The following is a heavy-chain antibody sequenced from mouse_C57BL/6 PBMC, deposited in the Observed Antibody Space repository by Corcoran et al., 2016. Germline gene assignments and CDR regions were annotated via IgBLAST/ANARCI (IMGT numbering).Heavy chain of an antibody. D-gene: IGHD1-1*01. V-gene: IGHV9-3*01. J-gene: IGHJ1*03. Sequence: QIQLVQSGPELKKPGETVKISCKASGYTFTTYGMSWVKQAPGKGLKWMGWINTYSGVPTYADDFKGRFAFSLETSASTAYLQINDLTKEDPATYCGARNDGSSYCYVDVWGTGTSVTVSS. CDR1: GYTFTTYG. CDR2: INTYSGVP. CDR3: ARNDGSSYCYVDV.